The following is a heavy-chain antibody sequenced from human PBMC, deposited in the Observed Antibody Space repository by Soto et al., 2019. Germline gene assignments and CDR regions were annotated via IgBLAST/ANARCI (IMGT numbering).Heavy chain of an antibody. D-gene: IGHD3-3*02. CDR2: IYYSGST. CDR1: GGSISSGDYY. Sequence: SETLSLICTVSGGSISSGDYYWSWIRQPPGKGLEWIGYIYYSGSTYYNPSLKSRVTISVDTSKNQFSLKLSSVTAADTAVYYCARSITKKPYYYYGMDVWGQGNMGTVSS. CDR3: ARSITKKPYYYYGMDV. V-gene: IGHV4-30-4*01. J-gene: IGHJ6*02.